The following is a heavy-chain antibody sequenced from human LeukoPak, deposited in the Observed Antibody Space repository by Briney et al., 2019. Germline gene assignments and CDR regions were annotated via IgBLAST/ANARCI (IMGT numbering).Heavy chain of an antibody. CDR1: GFTLSSYE. J-gene: IGHJ6*02. V-gene: IGHV3-48*03. Sequence: GGSLRLSCAASGFTLSSYEMNGVRQAPGKGLDWVSYINSSGSTIYYSDAVKGRLTISRDNDKNSLYLQMNSLRAEDTAVYYCARTPLGYKHAAYYYGMDVWGQGTTVTASS. CDR3: ARTPLGYKHAAYYYGMDV. D-gene: IGHD5-18*01. CDR2: INSSGSTI.